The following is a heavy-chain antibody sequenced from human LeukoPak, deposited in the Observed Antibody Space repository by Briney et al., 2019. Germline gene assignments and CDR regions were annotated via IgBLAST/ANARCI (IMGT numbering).Heavy chain of an antibody. Sequence: GGSLRLSCAASGFTFSSYWMHWVRQAPGKGLVWVSRINSVGSSTTYADSVKGRFTISRDNAKNTLYLRMSSLRAEATAVYYCARDFDRYYFDSWGQGTLVTVSS. D-gene: IGHD3-9*01. CDR2: INSVGSST. CDR3: ARDFDRYYFDS. V-gene: IGHV3-74*03. J-gene: IGHJ4*02. CDR1: GFTFSSYW.